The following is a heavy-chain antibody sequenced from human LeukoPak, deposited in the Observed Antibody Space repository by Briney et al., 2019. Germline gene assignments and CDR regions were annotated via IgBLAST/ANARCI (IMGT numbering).Heavy chain of an antibody. J-gene: IGHJ3*02. CDR1: GGSFSGYY. V-gene: IGHV4-34*01. Sequence: SETLSLTCAVYGGSFSGYYWSWIRQPPGKGLEWIGEINHSGSTNYNPSLKSRVTISVDTSKNQFSLKLSSVTAADTAVYYCARVKGYPLRGVILSPDDAFDIWGQGTMVTVSS. CDR2: INHSGST. D-gene: IGHD3-10*01. CDR3: ARVKGYPLRGVILSPDDAFDI.